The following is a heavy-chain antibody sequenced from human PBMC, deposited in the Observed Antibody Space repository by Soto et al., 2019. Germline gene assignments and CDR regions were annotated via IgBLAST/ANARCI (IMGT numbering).Heavy chain of an antibody. CDR2: ISGSGGST. V-gene: IGHV3-23*01. CDR3: AKGGPNANSRGKAYYYGMDV. CDR1: GFTFSSYA. J-gene: IGHJ6*02. Sequence: GGSLRLSCAASGFTFSSYAMSWVRQAPGKGLEWVSAISGSGGSTYYADSVKGRFTISRDNSKNTLYLQMNSLRAEDTAVYYCAKGGPNANSRGKAYYYGMDVWGQGTTVTVSS. D-gene: IGHD3-16*01.